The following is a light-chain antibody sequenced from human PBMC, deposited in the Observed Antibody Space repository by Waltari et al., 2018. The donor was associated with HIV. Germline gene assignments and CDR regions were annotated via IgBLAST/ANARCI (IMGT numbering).Light chain of an antibody. V-gene: IGLV1-44*01. CDR2: SNN. CDR3: AAWDDSLSGLVV. CDR1: SSNIGSNT. J-gene: IGLJ2*01. Sequence: QSVLTQPPSASGTPGQRVTISCSGSSSNIGSNTVNWYQQRPGTAPRPLIYSNNQRPSGVPDRFSGSKSGTSASLAISGLQSEDEADYYCAAWDDSLSGLVVFGGGTKLTVL.